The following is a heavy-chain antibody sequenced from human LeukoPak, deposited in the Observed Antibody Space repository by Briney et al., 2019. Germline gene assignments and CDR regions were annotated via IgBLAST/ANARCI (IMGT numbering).Heavy chain of an antibody. CDR3: ARSVSWGLLVRDDAFDI. D-gene: IGHD2-21*01. V-gene: IGHV4-59*08. J-gene: IGHJ3*02. CDR2: IHYSGST. Sequence: PSETLSLTCTVSGGSISSYHWIWIRQPPGKGLEWIGYIHYSGSTNYNPSLKSRVTTSVDTSKKQFSLKLRSVTAADTAVYYCARSVSWGLLVRDDAFDIWGQGTKVTVSS. CDR1: GGSISSYH.